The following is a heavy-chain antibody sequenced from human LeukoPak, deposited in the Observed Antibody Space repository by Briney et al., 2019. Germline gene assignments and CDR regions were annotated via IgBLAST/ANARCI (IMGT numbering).Heavy chain of an antibody. Sequence: GGSLRLSCAASGFTFSSYGMHWVRQAPGKGLEWVAFIRYDGSNKYYADSVKGRFTISRDNSKNTLYLQMNSLRAEDTAVYYCARCIAAAGDDNWFDPWAQGTLVTVSS. CDR1: GFTFSSYG. J-gene: IGHJ5*02. V-gene: IGHV3-30*02. CDR3: ARCIAAAGDDNWFDP. D-gene: IGHD6-13*01. CDR2: IRYDGSNK.